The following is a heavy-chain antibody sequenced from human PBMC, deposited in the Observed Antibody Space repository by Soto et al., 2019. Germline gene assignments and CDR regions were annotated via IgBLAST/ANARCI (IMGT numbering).Heavy chain of an antibody. J-gene: IGHJ4*02. CDR2: IYYSGST. CDR3: TRESGPAAARRGIDY. Sequence: TLSLTCTVSGGSISSGGYYWSWIRQHPGKGLEWIGYIYYSGSTYYNPSLKSRVTISVDTSKIQFSLKLSSVTAADTAVYYCTRESGPAAARRGIDYWGQGTLVTVSS. D-gene: IGHD6-6*01. V-gene: IGHV4-31*03. CDR1: GGSISSGGYY.